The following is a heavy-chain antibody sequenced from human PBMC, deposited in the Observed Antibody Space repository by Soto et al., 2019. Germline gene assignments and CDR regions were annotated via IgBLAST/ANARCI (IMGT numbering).Heavy chain of an antibody. CDR2: IYPGDSDT. D-gene: IGHD2-21*02. J-gene: IGHJ6*02. CDR1: GYTFTAYW. V-gene: IGHV5-51*01. CDR3: ARRSTASMAGMDV. Sequence: PGESLKISCKGSGYTFTAYWIGWVRQMPGKGLEWMGIIYPGDSDTRYSPSFQCQGTISADKFITSAYLQWSSLKASDTAIYYCARRSTASMAGMDVWGQGTTVTVSS.